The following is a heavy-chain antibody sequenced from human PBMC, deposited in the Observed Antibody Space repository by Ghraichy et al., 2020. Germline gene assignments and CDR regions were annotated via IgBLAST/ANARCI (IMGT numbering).Heavy chain of an antibody. V-gene: IGHV3-7*01. J-gene: IGHJ4*02. CDR1: GFTFSSYW. Sequence: GGSLRLSCEASGFTFSSYWMNWVRQAPGKGLEWVANIKQDGSEKYYVDSVNGRFTISRDNAKNSLYLQMNSLRVEDTAVYYCAREKQPGGAAAGTGYWGQGTLVTVSS. D-gene: IGHD6-13*01. CDR3: AREKQPGGAAAGTGY. CDR2: IKQDGSEK.